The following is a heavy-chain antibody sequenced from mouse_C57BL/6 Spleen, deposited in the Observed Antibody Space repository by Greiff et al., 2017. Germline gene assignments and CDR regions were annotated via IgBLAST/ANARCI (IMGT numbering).Heavy chain of an antibody. CDR3: ARGDWYSEGYFDY. D-gene: IGHD1-1*02. CDR1: GYTFTSYW. CDR2: INPSSGYT. Sequence: VMLSCKASGYTFTSYWMHWVKQRPGQGLEWIGYINPSSGYTKYNQKFKDKATLTADKSSSTAYMQLSSLTYEDSAVYYCARGDWYSEGYFDYWGQGTTLTVSS. J-gene: IGHJ2*01. V-gene: IGHV1-7*01.